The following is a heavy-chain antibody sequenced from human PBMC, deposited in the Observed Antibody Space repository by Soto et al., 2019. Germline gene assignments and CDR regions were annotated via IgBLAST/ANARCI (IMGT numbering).Heavy chain of an antibody. V-gene: IGHV3-15*01. J-gene: IGHJ4*02. CDR3: TTDSGTSPYSFDY. CDR2: IMSKTDGGTT. Sequence: GGSLRLSCAASGFTFSKAWVGWVRQAPGKGLEWVGRIMSKTDGGTTDYAAPVKGRFTISRDDSKNTLYLQMNSLKTEDTAFYYCTTDSGTSPYSFDYWGQGTLVTVSS. CDR1: GFTFSKAW. D-gene: IGHD1-1*01.